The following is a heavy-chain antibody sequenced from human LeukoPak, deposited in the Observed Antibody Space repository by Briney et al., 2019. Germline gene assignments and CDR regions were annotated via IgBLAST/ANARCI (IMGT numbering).Heavy chain of an antibody. CDR1: GFTFSSYA. Sequence: GGSLRLSCAASGFTFSSYAMHWVRQAPGEGLEWVSHISSSGNAIHYADSVKGRFTISGDNAKNSLYLQMNSLRAEDTAVYYCVTYSLAVAGADHWGQGTLVTVSS. D-gene: IGHD6-19*01. V-gene: IGHV3-48*04. CDR2: ISSSGNAI. J-gene: IGHJ5*02. CDR3: VTYSLAVAGADH.